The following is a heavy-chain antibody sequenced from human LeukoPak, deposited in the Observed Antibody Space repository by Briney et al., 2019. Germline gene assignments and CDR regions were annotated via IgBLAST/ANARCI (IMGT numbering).Heavy chain of an antibody. CDR1: GGSISIYY. CDR2: IYTSGNT. J-gene: IGHJ5*02. D-gene: IGHD3-10*01. V-gene: IGHV4-4*07. Sequence: PSETLSLTCTVSGGSISIYYWSWIRQPAGKGLEWIGRIYTSGNTSYNPSLKSRVTISVDTSKNQFSLKLSSVTAADTAVYYCARLLRSGVRGVNNWFDPWGQGTLVTVSS. CDR3: ARLLRSGVRGVNNWFDP.